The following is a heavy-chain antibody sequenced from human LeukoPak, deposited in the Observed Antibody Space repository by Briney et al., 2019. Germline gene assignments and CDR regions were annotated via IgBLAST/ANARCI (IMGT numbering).Heavy chain of an antibody. J-gene: IGHJ4*02. Sequence: GGSLRLSCAASGFTFSSHTMNWVRQAPGKGLEWVSSISSSSTYIYYADSLKGRFTISRDNAQNSLYLQMNSLRAEDTAVYYCAREVLVLTDFDYWGQGTLVTVSS. CDR2: ISSSSTYI. V-gene: IGHV3-21*01. D-gene: IGHD4/OR15-4a*01. CDR1: GFTFSSHT. CDR3: AREVLVLTDFDY.